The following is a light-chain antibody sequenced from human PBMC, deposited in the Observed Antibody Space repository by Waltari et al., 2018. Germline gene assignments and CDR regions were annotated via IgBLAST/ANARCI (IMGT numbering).Light chain of an antibody. Sequence: EIVMTQSPLSLSVTPGEPASISCRSSQSLLHSNAYNYLDWYLKKPGQSPQRLIYLGTSRASGVPARFSGRGSGTDFTLRISRVEPEDVGFYYCMQALQTPPTFGGGTKVEIK. CDR3: MQALQTPPT. CDR2: LGT. CDR1: QSLLHSNAYNY. J-gene: IGKJ4*01. V-gene: IGKV2-28*01.